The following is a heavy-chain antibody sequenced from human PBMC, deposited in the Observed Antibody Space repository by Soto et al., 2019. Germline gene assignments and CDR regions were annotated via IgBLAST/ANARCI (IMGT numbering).Heavy chain of an antibody. J-gene: IGHJ6*02. D-gene: IGHD3-22*01. V-gene: IGHV1-69*12. CDR2: IIPIFGTA. CDR3: ARGFGEHYYDSSGPYYYYGMDV. Sequence: QVQLVQSGAEVKKPGSSVKVSCKASGGTFSSYAISWVRQAPGQGLEWMGGIIPIFGTANYAQKFQGRVTITADESTSTAYMELSSLGSEDTAVYYCARGFGEHYYDSSGPYYYYGMDVWGQGTTVTVSS. CDR1: GGTFSSYA.